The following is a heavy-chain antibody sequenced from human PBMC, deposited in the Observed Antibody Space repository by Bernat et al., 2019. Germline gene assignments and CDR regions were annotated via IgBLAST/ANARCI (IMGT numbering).Heavy chain of an antibody. J-gene: IGHJ4*02. Sequence: QITLKESGPTLVKPTQTLTLTCTFSGFSPSTSGVGVGWIRQPPGKALEWLALIYWDDDKRYSPSLKSRLTITKDTSKNQVVLTMTNMDPVDTATYYCAHRRWTGYSSGSHFDYWGQGTLVTVSS. CDR3: AHRRWTGYSSGSHFDY. CDR1: GFSPSTSGVG. CDR2: IYWDDDK. D-gene: IGHD6-19*01. V-gene: IGHV2-5*02.